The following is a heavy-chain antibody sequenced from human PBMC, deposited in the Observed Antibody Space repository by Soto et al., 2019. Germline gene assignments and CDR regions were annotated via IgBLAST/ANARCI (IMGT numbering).Heavy chain of an antibody. CDR1: GFPFSSYA. CDR3: TKARSTSLYGMDV. CDR2: ISGNGETT. D-gene: IGHD2-2*01. V-gene: IGHV3-23*01. Sequence: PGGSLRLSCAASGFPFSSYAMTWVRQGPGKGLEWVSVISGNGETTSYADSVKGRFTISRDDSKNTLYLQMNSLRAEDAAVYYCTKARSTSLYGMDVWGQGTTVTVSS. J-gene: IGHJ6*02.